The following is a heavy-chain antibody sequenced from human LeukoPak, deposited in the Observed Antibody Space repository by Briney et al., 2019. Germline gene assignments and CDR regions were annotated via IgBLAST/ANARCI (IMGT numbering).Heavy chain of an antibody. D-gene: IGHD5-12*01. CDR2: ITGSDDST. Sequence: GGSLRLSCAASGFIFSSSAMTWVRQAPGKGLEWVSTITGSDDSTYYADPVKGRFTISRDFSKNTVHLQMNSLRVEDTAIYYCAKGPQLYSGYHPDYWGLGTLVTVSS. J-gene: IGHJ4*02. CDR3: AKGPQLYSGYHPDY. CDR1: GFIFSSSA. V-gene: IGHV3-23*01.